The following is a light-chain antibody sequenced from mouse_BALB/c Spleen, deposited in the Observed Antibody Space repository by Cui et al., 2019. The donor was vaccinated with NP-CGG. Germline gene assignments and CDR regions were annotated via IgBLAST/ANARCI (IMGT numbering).Light chain of an antibody. Sequence: QAGVTHESVFTTPPGGRVSHTRRSSTGAVTTSNYANWVQEKPDHLFTGLIGGTNNRAPGVPARFSGSLIGDKAALTITGAQTENEAIFFCALWYSNHWVFGGGTKLTVL. CDR1: TGAVTTSNY. CDR2: GTN. J-gene: IGLJ1*01. V-gene: IGLV1*01. CDR3: ALWYSNHWV.